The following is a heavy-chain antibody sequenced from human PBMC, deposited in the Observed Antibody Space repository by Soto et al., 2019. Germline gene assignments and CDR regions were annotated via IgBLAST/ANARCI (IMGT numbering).Heavy chain of an antibody. J-gene: IGHJ4*02. CDR1: GGSISSGDYY. Sequence: SETLSLTCTVSGGSISSGDYYWSWIRQPPGKGLEWIGYIYYSGSTYYNPSLKSRVTISVDTSKNQFSLKLSSVTAADTAVYYCARDLVGATTFDYWGQGTLVTVSS. CDR3: ARDLVGATTFDY. CDR2: IYYSGST. V-gene: IGHV4-30-4*01. D-gene: IGHD1-26*01.